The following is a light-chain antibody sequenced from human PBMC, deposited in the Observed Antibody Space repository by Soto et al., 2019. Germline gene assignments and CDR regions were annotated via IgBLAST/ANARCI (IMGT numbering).Light chain of an antibody. CDR3: QQYGGSPLT. CDR1: QSFSSTS. Sequence: EIVLTQSPGTLSLSPGERATLSCRASQSFSSTSLAWYQQKPGQAPRLLIYGASSRATGIPDRFTGRGSGTDFTLTISSLEPEDFAVYYCQQYGGSPLTVGGGTKVEIK. CDR2: GAS. V-gene: IGKV3-20*01. J-gene: IGKJ4*01.